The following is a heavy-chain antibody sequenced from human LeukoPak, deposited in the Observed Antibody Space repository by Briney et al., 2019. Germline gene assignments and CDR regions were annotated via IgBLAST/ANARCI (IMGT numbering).Heavy chain of an antibody. CDR1: GYTFTGYY. Sequence: ASVKVSCKASGYTFTGYYMHWVRQAPGQGLEWMGCINPNSGGTKYAQKFQGRVTMTRDTSISTAYMELSRLRSDDTAVYYCARDPYDSSSYYYSYFDYWGQGTLVTVSS. V-gene: IGHV1-2*02. J-gene: IGHJ4*02. CDR3: ARDPYDSSSYYYSYFDY. D-gene: IGHD3-22*01. CDR2: INPNSGGT.